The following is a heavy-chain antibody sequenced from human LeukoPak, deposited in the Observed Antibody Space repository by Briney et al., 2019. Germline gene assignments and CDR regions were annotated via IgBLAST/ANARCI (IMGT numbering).Heavy chain of an antibody. CDR1: GFTFSSYA. CDR3: AKDGASGYDILTGYFAFYFDY. J-gene: IGHJ4*02. Sequence: PGGSLRLSCAASGFTFSSYAMSWVRQAPGKGLEWVSAISGSGGSTYYADSVKGRFTISRDNSKNTLYLQMNSLRAEDTAVYYCAKDGASGYDILTGYFAFYFDYWGRGTLVTVSS. D-gene: IGHD3-9*01. V-gene: IGHV3-23*01. CDR2: ISGSGGST.